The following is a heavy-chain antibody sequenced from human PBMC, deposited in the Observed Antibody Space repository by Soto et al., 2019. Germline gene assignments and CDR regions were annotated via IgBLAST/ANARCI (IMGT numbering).Heavy chain of an antibody. V-gene: IGHV4-31*02. CDR1: GGSISSGGYY. CDR3: ARDPVPYYDFWSGTGYYGMDV. D-gene: IGHD3-3*01. CDR2: IYYSGST. Sequence: SETLSLTCTVSGGSISSGGYYWSWIRQHPGKGLEWIGYIYYSGSTYYNPSLKSRVTISVDTSKNQFSLKLSSVTAADTAVYYCARDPVPYYDFWSGTGYYGMDVWGQGTTVTVSS. J-gene: IGHJ6*02.